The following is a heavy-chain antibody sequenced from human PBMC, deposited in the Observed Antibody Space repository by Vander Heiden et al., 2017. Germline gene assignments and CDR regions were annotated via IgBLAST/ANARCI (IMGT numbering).Heavy chain of an antibody. CDR3: ARDHSSAYCGGDCQNWFDP. J-gene: IGHJ5*02. CDR2: ISSSSSYI. D-gene: IGHD2-21*02. CDR1: GFTFSRYS. V-gene: IGHV3-21*01. Sequence: EVQLVESGGGLVKPGGSLRLSFAASGFTFSRYSMDWVRQAPGKGLEWVSSISSSSSYIYYADSVKGRFTISRDNAKNSLYLQMNSLRAEDTAVYYCARDHSSAYCGGDCQNWFDPWGQGTLVTVSS.